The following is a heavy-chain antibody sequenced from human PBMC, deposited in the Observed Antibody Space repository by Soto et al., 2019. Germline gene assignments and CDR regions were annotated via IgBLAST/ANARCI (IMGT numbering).Heavy chain of an antibody. CDR2: IYYSGST. J-gene: IGHJ3*02. V-gene: IGHV4-31*03. CDR3: ARELLWLRYDAFDI. D-gene: IGHD5-12*01. CDR1: GGSISSGGFY. Sequence: SETLSLTCTVSGGSISSGGFYWTWIRQHPGKGLEWIGYIYYSGSTYYNPSLKSRVTISVDTSKNQFSLKLSSVTAADTAVYYCARELLWLRYDAFDIWGQGTMVTVSS.